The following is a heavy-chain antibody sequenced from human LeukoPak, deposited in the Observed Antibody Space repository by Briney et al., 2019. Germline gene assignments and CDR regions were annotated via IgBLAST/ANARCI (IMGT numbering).Heavy chain of an antibody. J-gene: IGHJ5*02. CDR2: IIPIFGTA. D-gene: IGHD6-6*01. Sequence: SVTVSCKASGGTFSSYAISWVRQAPGQGLEWMGGIIPIFGTANYAQKFQGRVTITTDESTSTAYMELSSLRSEDTAVYYCARDGIAARPSTNPGWFDPWGQGTLVTVSS. V-gene: IGHV1-69*05. CDR3: ARDGIAARPSTNPGWFDP. CDR1: GGTFSSYA.